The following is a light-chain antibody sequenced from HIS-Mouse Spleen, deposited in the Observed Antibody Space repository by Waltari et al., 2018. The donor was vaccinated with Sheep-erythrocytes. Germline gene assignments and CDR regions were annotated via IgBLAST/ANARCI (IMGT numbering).Light chain of an antibody. CDR3: QAWDSSSWV. Sequence: SYELTQPPSVSVSPGQTASITCSGDNWGDKYACWYQQKPGQSPVLVIYQDSKRPSGIPERFSGSNSGNTATLTISGTQAMDEADYYCQAWDSSSWVFGGGTKLTVL. V-gene: IGLV3-1*01. CDR1: NWGDKY. CDR2: QDS. J-gene: IGLJ3*02.